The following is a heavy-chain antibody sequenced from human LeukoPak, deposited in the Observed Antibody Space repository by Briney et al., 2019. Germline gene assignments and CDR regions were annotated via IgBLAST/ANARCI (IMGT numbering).Heavy chain of an antibody. CDR2: INPNSGGT. D-gene: IGHD3-10*01. CDR3: ARDSPRGITMVRGDIDY. CDR1: GYTFTGYY. J-gene: IGHJ4*02. Sequence: ASVKVSCKASGYTFTGYYMHWVRQAPGQGLEWMGWINPNSGGTNYAQKFQGRVTMTRDTSISTAYMEPSRLRSDDTAVYYCARDSPRGITMVRGDIDYWGQGTLVTVSS. V-gene: IGHV1-2*02.